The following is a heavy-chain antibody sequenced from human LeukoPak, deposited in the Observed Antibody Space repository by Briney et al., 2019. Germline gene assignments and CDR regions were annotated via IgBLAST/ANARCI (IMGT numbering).Heavy chain of an antibody. V-gene: IGHV3-33*01. CDR3: ARDWIDRSLDY. J-gene: IGHJ4*02. D-gene: IGHD2-2*03. Sequence: GGSLRLSCAASGFTFSSYGIHWVRQAPGKGLEWVAVLSPHGNYEYYADSVQGRFTISRDDSKNTVYLQMNSLRDEDTAVYYCARDWIDRSLDYWGQGTLVTVSS. CDR2: LSPHGNYE. CDR1: GFTFSSYG.